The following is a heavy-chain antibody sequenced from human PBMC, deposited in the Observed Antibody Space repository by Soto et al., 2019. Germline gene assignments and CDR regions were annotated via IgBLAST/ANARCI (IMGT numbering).Heavy chain of an antibody. Sequence: GSLRLSCAASGFTFSSYAMHWVRQAPGKGLEWVAVISYDGSNKYYADSVKGRFTISRDNSKNTLYLQMNSLRAEDTAVYYCARYLSVEAPKGLLKIGGQGKMVAV. V-gene: IGHV3-30-3*01. CDR3: ARYLSVEAPKGLLKI. CDR2: ISYDGSNK. J-gene: IGHJ3*02. CDR1: GFTFSSYA. D-gene: IGHD3-9*01.